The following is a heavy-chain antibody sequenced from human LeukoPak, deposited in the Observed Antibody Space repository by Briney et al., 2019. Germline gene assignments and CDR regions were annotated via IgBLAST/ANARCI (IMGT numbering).Heavy chain of an antibody. J-gene: IGHJ5*02. CDR1: GITFSSYG. CDR3: AKGLLWIPFDP. D-gene: IGHD3-10*01. Sequence: PGGSLRLSCAASGITFSSYGMNWVRQAPGKGLEWVSAISGSGGSTYYADSVKGRFTISRHNSKNTLYLQMNSLRADDTAVYYCAKGLLWIPFDPWGEGTLVSVSS. V-gene: IGHV3-23*01. CDR2: ISGSGGST.